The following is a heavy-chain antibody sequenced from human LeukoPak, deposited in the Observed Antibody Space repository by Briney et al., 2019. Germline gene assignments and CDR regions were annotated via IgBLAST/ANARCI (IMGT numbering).Heavy chain of an antibody. D-gene: IGHD3-9*01. CDR2: IYYSGST. V-gene: IGHV4-59*01. J-gene: IGHJ4*02. CDR1: GGSISSYY. Sequence: SETLSLTCTVSGGSISSYYWSWIRQPPGKGLEWIGYIYYSGSTNYNPSLKSRVTISVDTSKNQFSLKLSSVTAADTAVYYCASGRYFDWSHGYFDYWGQGTLVTVSS. CDR3: ASGRYFDWSHGYFDY.